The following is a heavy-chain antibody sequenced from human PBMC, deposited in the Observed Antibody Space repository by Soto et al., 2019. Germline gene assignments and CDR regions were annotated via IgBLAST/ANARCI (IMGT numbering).Heavy chain of an antibody. Sequence: SETLSLTCTVSGGSISSSSYYWGWIRQPPGKGLEWIGSIYYSGSTYYNPSLKSRVTISVDTSKNQFSLKLSSVTAADTAVYYCARHSGSPGPYYYFDYWGQGTLVTVSS. CDR3: ARHSGSPGPYYYFDY. J-gene: IGHJ4*02. CDR2: IYYSGST. V-gene: IGHV4-39*01. CDR1: GGSISSSSYY. D-gene: IGHD3-10*01.